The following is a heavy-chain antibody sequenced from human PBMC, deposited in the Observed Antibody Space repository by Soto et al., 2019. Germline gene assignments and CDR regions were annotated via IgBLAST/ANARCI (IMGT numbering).Heavy chain of an antibody. Sequence: QVQLVESGGGVVQPGRSLRLSCAASGFTFSSYGMHWVRQAPGKGLEWVAVIWYDGSNKYYADSVKGRFTISRDNSKNTLYLQINSLRAEDTAVYYCPRGCSGVSCYLGPARPKNWGQGTLVTVSS. D-gene: IGHD2-15*01. CDR2: IWYDGSNK. V-gene: IGHV3-33*01. CDR1: GFTFSSYG. CDR3: PRGCSGVSCYLGPARPKN. J-gene: IGHJ4*02.